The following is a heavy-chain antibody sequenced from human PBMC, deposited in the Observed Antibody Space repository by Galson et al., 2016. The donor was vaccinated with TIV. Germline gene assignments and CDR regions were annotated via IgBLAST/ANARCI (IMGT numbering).Heavy chain of an antibody. V-gene: IGHV3-30*04. CDR3: ARVYSRYSFDY. J-gene: IGHJ4*02. D-gene: IGHD5-12*01. CDR2: ITYDGSDK. CDR1: GFTFSSYD. Sequence: SLRLSCAASGFTFSSYDMFWVRQAPGKGLEWVAFITYDGSDKNYADSVKGRFTISRDKSKNTLYLQMSSLRPEDTAVYYCARVYSRYSFDYWGQGTLVTVSS.